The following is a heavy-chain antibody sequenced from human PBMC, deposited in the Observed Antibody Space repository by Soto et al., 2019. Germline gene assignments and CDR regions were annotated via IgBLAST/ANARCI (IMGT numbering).Heavy chain of an antibody. CDR1: NTSISSSNW. Sequence: QVQLQESGPSLVKPSGTLSLTCVITNTSISSSNWWSWVRQAPGKGLEWIGEIYHTGRTNYAPSLKSRVTMSMCRSNNRLALRLNSLPGADMAVYYCVRAVSHSEILTGSSLGRTFDIWGQGTMVTVSS. CDR3: VRAVSHSEILTGSSLGRTFDI. D-gene: IGHD3-9*01. J-gene: IGHJ3*02. CDR2: IYHTGRT. V-gene: IGHV4-4*02.